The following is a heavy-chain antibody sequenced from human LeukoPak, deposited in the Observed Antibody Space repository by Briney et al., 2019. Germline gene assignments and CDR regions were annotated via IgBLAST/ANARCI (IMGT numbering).Heavy chain of an antibody. J-gene: IGHJ3*02. CDR1: GYTFTGYY. CDR3: ARGGGYCSGGSCYSSAFDI. D-gene: IGHD2-15*01. CDR2: INPNSGNT. Sequence: ASVKVSCKASGYTFTGYYMHWVRQAPGQGLEWMGWINPNSGNTGYAQKFQGRVTMTRNTSISTAYMELSSLRSEDTAVYYCARGGGYCSGGSCYSSAFDIWGQGTMVTVSS. V-gene: IGHV1-8*02.